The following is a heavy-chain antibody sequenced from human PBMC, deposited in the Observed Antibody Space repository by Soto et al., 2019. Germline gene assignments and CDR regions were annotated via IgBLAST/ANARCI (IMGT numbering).Heavy chain of an antibody. CDR3: ARQIYDSDSRDYYNWFDP. J-gene: IGHJ5*02. CDR1: GYSFAGYW. V-gene: IGHV5-10-1*01. D-gene: IGHD3-22*01. CDR2: IDPSDSQT. Sequence: PGESLKISCKGSGYSFAGYWITWVRQKPGKGLEWMGRIDPSDSQTYYSPSFRGHVTISVTKSITTVFLQWSSLRASDTAMYYCARQIYDSDSRDYYNWFDPWGQGTLVTVSS.